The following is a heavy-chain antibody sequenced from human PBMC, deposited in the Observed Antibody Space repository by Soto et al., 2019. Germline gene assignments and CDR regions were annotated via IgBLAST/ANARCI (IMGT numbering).Heavy chain of an antibody. D-gene: IGHD3-22*01. V-gene: IGHV3-48*01. CDR1: GFTFSSYS. J-gene: IGHJ5*02. Sequence: EVQLVESGGGLVQPGGSLRLSCAASGFTFSSYSMNWVRQAPGKGLEWVSYISSSSRTIYYADSVKGRFTSSSDNAKNSLYLQMNSLRAEDTAVYYCARDRFDYYDSSGYWRFDPWGQGTLVTVSS. CDR3: ARDRFDYYDSSGYWRFDP. CDR2: ISSSSRTI.